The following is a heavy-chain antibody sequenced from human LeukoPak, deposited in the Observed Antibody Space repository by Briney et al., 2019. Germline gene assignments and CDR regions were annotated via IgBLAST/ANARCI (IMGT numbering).Heavy chain of an antibody. CDR2: INPSDSYN. J-gene: IGHJ3*02. V-gene: IGHV5-10-1*01. CDR1: GYSFTSYS. D-gene: IGHD3-10*01. CDR3: ARLRVRGVIGAFDI. Sequence: GESPKISCRGSGYSFTSYSISWVRQMPGEGLEWMGTINPSDSYNKYRPSFQGHVTISADTSISTAYLQWSSLKASDTAMYYCARLRVRGVIGAFDICGQGTMVTVSS.